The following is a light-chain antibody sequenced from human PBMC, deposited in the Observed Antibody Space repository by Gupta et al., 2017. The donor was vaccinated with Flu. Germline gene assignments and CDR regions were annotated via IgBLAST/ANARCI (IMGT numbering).Light chain of an antibody. J-gene: IGLJ3*02. CDR2: ENY. Sequence: SGSNIDRNYVSWYRQLPGAAPNLLIFENYKRPSGIPDRFSGSKSATSATLDITGLQTGDEADYFCGVWDSYLSAWVFGGGTRVTVL. CDR1: GSNIDRNY. V-gene: IGLV1-51*02. CDR3: GVWDSYLSAWV.